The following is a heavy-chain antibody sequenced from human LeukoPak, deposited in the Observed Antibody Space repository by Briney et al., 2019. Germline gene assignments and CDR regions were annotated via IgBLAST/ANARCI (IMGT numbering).Heavy chain of an antibody. CDR1: GFTFSSYA. CDR2: ISGSGGTT. D-gene: IGHD6-13*01. CDR3: AKDRWYSSSWYDY. Sequence: GGSLRLSCAASGFTFSSYAMSWVRQAPGKGLEWVSAISGSGGTTYYADSVKGRFTISRDNSKNTLYLQMNSLRAEDTAVYYCAKDRWYSSSWYDYWGQGTLVTVSS. V-gene: IGHV3-23*01. J-gene: IGHJ4*02.